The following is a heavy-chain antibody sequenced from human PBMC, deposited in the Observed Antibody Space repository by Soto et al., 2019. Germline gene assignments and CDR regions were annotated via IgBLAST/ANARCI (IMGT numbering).Heavy chain of an antibody. CDR1: GFTFTNYW. Sequence: EVQLVESGGGVVQPGGSLRLSCAASGFTFTNYWMHWVRQVPGKGLAWVARINVEGTYRSYADFAKGRFTISRDDAKNTVYLQMNSLSAEDTAVYYCARDFTTAETPGDDFDYWGQGTLVTVSP. CDR3: ARDFTTAETPGDDFDY. J-gene: IGHJ4*02. CDR2: INVEGTYR. V-gene: IGHV3-74*01. D-gene: IGHD4-17*01.